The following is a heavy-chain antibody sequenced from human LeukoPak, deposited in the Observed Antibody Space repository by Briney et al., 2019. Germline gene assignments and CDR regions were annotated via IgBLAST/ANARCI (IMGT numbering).Heavy chain of an antibody. Sequence: PSESLSLTCTVSGCSISSYYWSWIRQPAGKGLEWIGRIYTSGSTNYNPSLKSRVTISVDKFKNQFSLKLSSVTAADTAVYYCARGTGYSSSWFGDAFDTWGQGTMVTVSS. CDR2: IYTSGST. D-gene: IGHD6-13*01. CDR3: ARGTGYSSSWFGDAFDT. V-gene: IGHV4-4*07. J-gene: IGHJ3*02. CDR1: GCSISSYY.